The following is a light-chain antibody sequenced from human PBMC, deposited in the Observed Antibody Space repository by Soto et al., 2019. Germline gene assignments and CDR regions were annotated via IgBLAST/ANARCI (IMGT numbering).Light chain of an antibody. CDR2: DVS. V-gene: IGLV2-11*01. CDR3: CSYAGSYTGV. J-gene: IGLJ1*01. Sequence: QSALTQPRSVSGSPGQSVTISCTGTSSDVGGYNYVSWYQQHPGKAPKLMIYDVSKRPSGVPDRFSGSKSGNTASLTSSRLQADDEADYYSCSYAGSYTGVFGTGTKLTVL. CDR1: SSDVGGYNY.